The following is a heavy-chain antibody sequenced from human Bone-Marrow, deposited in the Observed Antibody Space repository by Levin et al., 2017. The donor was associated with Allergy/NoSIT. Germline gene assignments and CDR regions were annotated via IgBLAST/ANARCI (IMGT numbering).Heavy chain of an antibody. V-gene: IGHV3-74*01. D-gene: IGHD2-8*01. CDR3: VRGKYAANGGN. CDR1: GFTFSSYY. Sequence: GGSLRLSCAASGFTFSSYYMHWVRQAPGKGLVWVSRIDRAGSSTNYADSVKGRFTISRDNVKNTLYLQMNSLRPEDTAVYYCVRGKYAANGGNWGQRTLVTV. J-gene: IGHJ4*02. CDR2: IDRAGSST.